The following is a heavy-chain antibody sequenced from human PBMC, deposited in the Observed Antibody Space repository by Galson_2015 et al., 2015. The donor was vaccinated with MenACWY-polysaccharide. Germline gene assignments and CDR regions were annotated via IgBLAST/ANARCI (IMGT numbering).Heavy chain of an antibody. D-gene: IGHD6-6*01. CDR1: GYTFTSYG. CDR3: ARDPGEGYSSSSGHYENYYYYGMDV. Sequence: SVKVSCKASGYTFTSYGISWVRQAPGQGLEWMGWISAYNGNTNYAQKLQGRVTMTTDTSTSTAYMELRSLRSDDTAVYYCARDPGEGYSSSSGHYENYYYYGMDVWGQGTTVTVSS. CDR2: ISAYNGNT. J-gene: IGHJ6*02. V-gene: IGHV1-18*01.